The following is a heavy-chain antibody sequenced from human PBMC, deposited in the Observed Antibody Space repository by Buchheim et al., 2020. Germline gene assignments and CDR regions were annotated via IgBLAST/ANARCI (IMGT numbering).Heavy chain of an antibody. D-gene: IGHD6-6*01. Sequence: QVQLVESGGGVVQPGRSLRLSCAASGFTFSSYGMHWVRQAPGKGLEWVAAIWYDGSNEKYADSVKGRFTISRDNSKNTLYLQMNSLRAEDTAVYYCARMQYSSSGTAYWGQGTL. J-gene: IGHJ4*02. CDR3: ARMQYSSSGTAY. CDR1: GFTFSSYG. CDR2: IWYDGSNE. V-gene: IGHV3-33*03.